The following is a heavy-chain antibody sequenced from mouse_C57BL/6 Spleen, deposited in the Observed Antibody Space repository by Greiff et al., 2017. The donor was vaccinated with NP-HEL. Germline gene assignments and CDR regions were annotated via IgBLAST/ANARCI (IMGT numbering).Heavy chain of an antibody. D-gene: IGHD1-1*01. J-gene: IGHJ4*01. V-gene: IGHV1-64*01. CDR3: ARSYYYGSRRGAMDY. Sequence: VQLQQPGAELVKPGASVKLSCKASGYTFTSYWMHWVKQRPGQGLEWIGMIHPNSGSTNYNEKFKSKATLTVDKSSSTAYMQLSSLTSEDSAVYYCARSYYYGSRRGAMDYWGQGTSVTVSS. CDR2: IHPNSGST. CDR1: GYTFTSYW.